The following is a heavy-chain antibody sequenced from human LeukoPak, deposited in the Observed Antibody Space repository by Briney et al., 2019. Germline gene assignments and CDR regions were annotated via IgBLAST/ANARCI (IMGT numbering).Heavy chain of an antibody. CDR3: ATSMLEGNYYYYIDV. CDR2: ISAYNGKT. J-gene: IGHJ6*03. V-gene: IGHV1-18*01. D-gene: IGHD2-8*01. CDR1: GYTFTSYG. Sequence: ASVKVSCKASGYTFTSYGISWVRQAPGQGLEWMGWISAYNGKTNYAQKLQGRVTMTTDTSTSTAYMELRSLRSDDTAVYYCATSMLEGNYYYYIDVWGKGTRVTVSS.